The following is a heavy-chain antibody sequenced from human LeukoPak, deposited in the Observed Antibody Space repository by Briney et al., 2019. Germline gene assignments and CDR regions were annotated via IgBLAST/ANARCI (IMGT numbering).Heavy chain of an antibody. CDR3: ARGSSSSGWSDGWDYYYYGMDV. CDR2: IYYSGST. J-gene: IGHJ6*02. D-gene: IGHD6-19*01. V-gene: IGHV4-59*08. Sequence: PSETLSLTCTVSGGSISSYYWSWIRQPPGKGLEWIGYIYYSGSTNYNPSLKSRGTISVDTSKNQFSLKLSSVTAADTAVYYCARGSSSSGWSDGWDYYYYGMDVWGQGTTVTVSS. CDR1: GGSISSYY.